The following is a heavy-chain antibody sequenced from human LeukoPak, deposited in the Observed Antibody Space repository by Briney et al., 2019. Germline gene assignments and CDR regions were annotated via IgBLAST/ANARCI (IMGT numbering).Heavy chain of an antibody. Sequence: GGSLRLSCAASGFTFSSYGMHWVRQAPGKGLEWVAVISYDGSNKYYADSVKGRFTISRDNSKNTLYLQMNRLRVEDTALYYCARDESPDDSNGWYDALDMWGQGTMVTVSS. CDR3: ARDESPDDSNGWYDALDM. CDR2: ISYDGSNK. CDR1: GFTFSSYG. J-gene: IGHJ3*02. D-gene: IGHD6-19*01. V-gene: IGHV3-30*03.